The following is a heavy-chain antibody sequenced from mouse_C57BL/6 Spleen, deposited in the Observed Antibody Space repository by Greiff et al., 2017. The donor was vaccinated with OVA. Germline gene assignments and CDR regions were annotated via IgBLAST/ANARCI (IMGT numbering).Heavy chain of an antibody. CDR3: ARLGLWYFDV. D-gene: IGHD3-1*01. V-gene: IGHV1-82*01. J-gene: IGHJ1*03. Sequence: VKLQESGPELVKPGASVKISCKASGYAFSSSWMNWVKQRPGKGLEWIGRIYPGDGDTNYNGKFKGKATLTADKSSSTAYMQLSSLTSEDSAVYFCARLGLWYFDVWGTGTTVTVSS. CDR1: GYAFSSSW. CDR2: IYPGDGDT.